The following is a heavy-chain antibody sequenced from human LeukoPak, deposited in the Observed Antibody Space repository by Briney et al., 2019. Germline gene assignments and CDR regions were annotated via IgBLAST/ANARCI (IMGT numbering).Heavy chain of an antibody. CDR2: IYYSGST. D-gene: IGHD6-13*01. V-gene: IGHV4-30-4*08. CDR3: ARVDVSQLVFDY. Sequence: SETLSLTCTVSGGSISRGDYYWSWIRQPPGKGLEWIGYIYYSGSTYYNPSLKSRVTISVDTSKNQFSLKLSSVTAADTAVYYCARVDVSQLVFDYWGQGTLVTVSS. CDR1: GGSISRGDYY. J-gene: IGHJ4*02.